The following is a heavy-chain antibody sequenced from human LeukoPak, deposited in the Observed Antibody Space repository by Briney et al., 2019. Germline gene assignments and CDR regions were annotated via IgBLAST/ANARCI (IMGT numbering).Heavy chain of an antibody. V-gene: IGHV3-74*01. J-gene: IGHJ5*02. CDR1: GSSFSGHW. Sequence: GGSLRLSCTASGSSFSGHWMHWARHLPGKGLVWVSRISPTGSTTSYADSVKGRFTVSRDNAKNTLYLQVNNLRAEDTAVYYCARDPGRYFDWFLFDPWGQGTLVTVSS. CDR3: ARDPGRYFDWFLFDP. D-gene: IGHD3-9*01. CDR2: ISPTGSTT.